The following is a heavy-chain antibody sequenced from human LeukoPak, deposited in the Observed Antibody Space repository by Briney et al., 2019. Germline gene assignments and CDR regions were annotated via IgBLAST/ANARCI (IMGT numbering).Heavy chain of an antibody. CDR1: GGSFSGYY. CDR3: ARDNSPSWVRGIIIGGALDI. V-gene: IGHV4-34*01. D-gene: IGHD3-10*01. CDR2: INHSGST. Sequence: SETLSLTCAVYGGSFSGYYWSWIRQPPGKGLEWIGEINHSGSTNYNPSLKSRVTISVDTSKNQFSLKLSSVTAADTAVYYCARDNSPSWVRGIIIGGALDIWGQGTMVSVSS. J-gene: IGHJ3*02.